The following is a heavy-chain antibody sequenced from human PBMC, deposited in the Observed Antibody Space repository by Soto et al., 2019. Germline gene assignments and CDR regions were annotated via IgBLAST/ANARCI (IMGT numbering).Heavy chain of an antibody. D-gene: IGHD5-18*01. CDR2: INSDGSSI. Sequence: EVQLVESGGGLVQPGGSVRLSCAASKFTITSYWMHWVRQAPGKGLVSVSRINSDGSSISYADAVKGRFTISRDNAKNTLYLQMNSLRVEDTAVYYCAREVSHGYVLRGMDVWGQGTTVTVFS. V-gene: IGHV3-74*01. J-gene: IGHJ6*02. CDR3: AREVSHGYVLRGMDV. CDR1: KFTITSYW.